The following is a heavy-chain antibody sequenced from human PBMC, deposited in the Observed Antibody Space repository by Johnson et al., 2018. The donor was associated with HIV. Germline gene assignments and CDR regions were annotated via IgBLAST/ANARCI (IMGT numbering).Heavy chain of an antibody. J-gene: IGHJ3*01. CDR2: ISYDGSNK. D-gene: IGHD3-3*01. V-gene: IGHV3-30*04. Sequence: QVQLVESGGGVVQPGRSLRLSCAASGFTFSSYAMHWVRQAPGKGLEWVAVISYDGSNKYYADSVKGRFTISRDNSKNTLYLQMNSLRAEDTAVYYCARGDDDGFWGQGTVVTVSS. CDR1: GFTFSSYA. CDR3: ARGDDDGF.